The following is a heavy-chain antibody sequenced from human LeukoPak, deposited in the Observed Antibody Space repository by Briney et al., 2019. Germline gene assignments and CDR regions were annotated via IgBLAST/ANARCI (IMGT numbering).Heavy chain of an antibody. CDR3: AKFYQWLFDAFDV. V-gene: IGHV3-33*03. J-gene: IGHJ3*01. D-gene: IGHD3-22*01. Sequence: GGSLRLSCAASGFTFSSYGMHWVRQAPGKGLEWVAVIWYDGSNKYYADSVKGRFTISRDNSKNTLYLQMNSLRAEDTAVYYCAKFYQWLFDAFDVWGQGTMVTVAS. CDR2: IWYDGSNK. CDR1: GFTFSSYG.